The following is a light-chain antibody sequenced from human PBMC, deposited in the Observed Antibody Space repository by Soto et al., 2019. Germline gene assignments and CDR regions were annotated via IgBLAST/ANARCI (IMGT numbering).Light chain of an antibody. CDR1: QSVSSY. Sequence: EKVMTQSPATLSVSPGERATLSCRASQSVSSYLAWYQQKPGQAPRLLIYGASSRATGIPDRFSGSGSGTDFTLTISRLEPEDFAVYYCQQYGSSPLTFGGGTKVDIK. V-gene: IGKV3-20*01. CDR2: GAS. CDR3: QQYGSSPLT. J-gene: IGKJ4*01.